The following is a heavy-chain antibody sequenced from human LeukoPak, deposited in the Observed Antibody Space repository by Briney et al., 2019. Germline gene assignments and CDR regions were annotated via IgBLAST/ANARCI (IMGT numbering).Heavy chain of an antibody. D-gene: IGHD3-10*01. J-gene: IGHJ4*02. V-gene: IGHV1-18*01. CDR3: ARDGFRSGSYGY. Sequence: ASVKVSCKASGYTFTSYGISWVRQAPGQGLEWMGWISTHNGDTTYAQKFQGRVTMTTDTSTRTVYMELGSLRSDDTAVYYCARDGFRSGSYGYWGQGTQVTVSS. CDR1: GYTFTSYG. CDR2: ISTHNGDT.